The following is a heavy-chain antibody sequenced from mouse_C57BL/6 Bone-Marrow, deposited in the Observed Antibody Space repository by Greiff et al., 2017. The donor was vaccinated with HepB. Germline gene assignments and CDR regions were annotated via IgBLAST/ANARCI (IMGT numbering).Heavy chain of an antibody. CDR3: AKKGDYDEKAWFAY. Sequence: VKLVESGPGLVQPSQSLSITCTVSGFSLTSYGVHWVRQSPGKGLEWLGVIWRGGSTDYNAAFMSRLSITKDNSKSQVFFKMNSLQADDTAIYYCAKKGDYDEKAWFAYWGQGTLVTVSA. CDR2: IWRGGST. V-gene: IGHV2-5*01. D-gene: IGHD2-4*01. CDR1: GFSLTSYG. J-gene: IGHJ3*01.